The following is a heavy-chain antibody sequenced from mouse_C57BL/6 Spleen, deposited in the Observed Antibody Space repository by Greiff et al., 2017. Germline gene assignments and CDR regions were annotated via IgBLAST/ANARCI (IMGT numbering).Heavy chain of an antibody. CDR1: GYTFTSYW. J-gene: IGHJ2*01. D-gene: IGHD2-3*01. Sequence: QVQLQQSGAELVKPGASVKLSCKASGYTFTSYWMHWVKQRPGQGLEWIGMIHPNSGSTNYNEKFKSKATLTVDKSSSTAYMQLSSLTSEDSAVYYCARSDGYYGVYYFDYWGQGTTLTVSS. CDR2: IHPNSGST. CDR3: ARSDGYYGVYYFDY. V-gene: IGHV1-64*01.